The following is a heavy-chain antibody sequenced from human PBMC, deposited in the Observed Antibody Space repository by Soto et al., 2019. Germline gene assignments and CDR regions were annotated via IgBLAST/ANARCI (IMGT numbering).Heavy chain of an antibody. CDR2: INPSGGST. Sequence: QVQLVQSGAEVKKPGASVKVSCKASGYTFTSYYMHWVRQAPGLGLEWMGIINPSGGSTSYAQKFQGRVTMTRDTSTSTVYMELSSLRSEDTAVYYCARVLAPWLPGGWFDPWGQGTLVTVSS. J-gene: IGHJ5*02. CDR1: GYTFTSYY. D-gene: IGHD3-16*01. V-gene: IGHV1-46*01. CDR3: ARVLAPWLPGGWFDP.